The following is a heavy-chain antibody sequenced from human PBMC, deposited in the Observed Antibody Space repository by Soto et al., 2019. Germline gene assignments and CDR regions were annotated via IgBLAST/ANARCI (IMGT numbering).Heavy chain of an antibody. CDR1: GFAFSAYG. D-gene: IGHD4-17*01. J-gene: IGHJ4*02. V-gene: IGHV3-33*01. CDR3: ARVGGTVTSDY. Sequence: QVHLVESGGGVVQPGRSLRLSCAASGFAFSAYGMHWVRQAPGKGVEWVAMIYYDGSNKYYADSVKGRFTISRDNSTNTLYLQMSSLRAEDTALYYCARVGGTVTSDYWGQGTLVTVSS. CDR2: IYYDGSNK.